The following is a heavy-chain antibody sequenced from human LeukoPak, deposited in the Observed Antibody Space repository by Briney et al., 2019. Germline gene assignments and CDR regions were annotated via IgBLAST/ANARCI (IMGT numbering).Heavy chain of an antibody. CDR3: AREDDSSGYYFGY. D-gene: IGHD3-22*01. CDR2: IYYSGST. J-gene: IGHJ4*02. Sequence: RTSETLSLTCTVSGGSISSSSYYWGWIRQPPGKGLEWIGSIYYSGSTYYNPSLKSRVTISVDTSKNQFSLKLSSVTAADTAVYYCAREDDSSGYYFGYWGQGTLVTVSS. CDR1: GGSISSSSYY. V-gene: IGHV4-39*07.